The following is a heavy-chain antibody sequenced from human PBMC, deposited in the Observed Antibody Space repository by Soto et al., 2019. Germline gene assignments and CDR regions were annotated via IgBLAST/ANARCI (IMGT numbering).Heavy chain of an antibody. J-gene: IGHJ4*02. CDR1: GGNFSSYT. CDR3: AREPMIVVAYFDY. D-gene: IGHD3-22*01. CDR2: IITILGIA. V-gene: IGHV1-69*08. Sequence: QVQLVQSGAEVKKPGSSVNVSCKASGGNFSSYTISWVRQAPGQGLEWMGRIITILGIANYAQKFQGRVTITADKSTSTAYMELRSLRSEDTAVYYCAREPMIVVAYFDYWGQGTLVTVSS.